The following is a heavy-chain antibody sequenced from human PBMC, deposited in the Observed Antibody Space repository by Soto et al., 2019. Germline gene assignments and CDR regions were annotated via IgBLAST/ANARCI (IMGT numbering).Heavy chain of an antibody. Sequence: SDTLSLTCTVSGGSISSGDYYWSWIRQPPGKGLEWIGYIYYSGSTYYNPSLKSRVTISVDTSKNQFSLKLSSVTAADTAVYYCARAAGSGSYYGYYYGMDVWGQGTTVT. J-gene: IGHJ6*02. D-gene: IGHD3-10*01. CDR3: ARAAGSGSYYGYYYGMDV. V-gene: IGHV4-30-4*02. CDR1: GGSISSGDYY. CDR2: IYYSGST.